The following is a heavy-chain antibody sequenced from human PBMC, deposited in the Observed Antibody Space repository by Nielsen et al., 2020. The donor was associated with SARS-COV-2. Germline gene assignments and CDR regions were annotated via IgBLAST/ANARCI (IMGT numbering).Heavy chain of an antibody. CDR3: AKASYSSSSGANFDY. V-gene: IGHV3-23*01. D-gene: IGHD6-6*01. J-gene: IGHJ4*02. CDR1: GFTFSSYA. CDR2: ISGSGGRT. Sequence: GESLKISCAASGFTFSSYAMSWVRQAPGKGLEWVSAISGSGGRTYYADSVKGRFTISRDNSKNTLYLQMNSLRAEDTAVYYCAKASYSSSSGANFDYWGQGTLVTVSS.